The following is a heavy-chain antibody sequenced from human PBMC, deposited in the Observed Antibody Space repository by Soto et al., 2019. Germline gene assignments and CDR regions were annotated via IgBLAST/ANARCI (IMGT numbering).Heavy chain of an antibody. V-gene: IGHV1-3*01. D-gene: IGHD3-9*01. CDR2: IDAGNGNT. Sequence: QVQLVQSGAEVKKPGASVILSCKASGYTFTRNAIHWVRQAPGQRLEWIGKIDAGNGNTKYAQKFQGRVTIARDTSASAVYMELNTPESEAAATYFFARSATDYSRFDCWGQGSLVTVSS. CDR3: ARSATDYSRFDC. J-gene: IGHJ4*02. CDR1: GYTFTRNA.